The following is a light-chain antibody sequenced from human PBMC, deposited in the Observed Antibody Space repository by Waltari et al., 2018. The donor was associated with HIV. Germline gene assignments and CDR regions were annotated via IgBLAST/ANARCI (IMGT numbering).Light chain of an antibody. V-gene: IGLV3-25*03. Sequence: SYELPQPPSVSVSPGQTARITCSGDALPSPYAPWYQQKPGQAPVLVIYKDRERPSGIPERFSGSKSGTTVTLTISGVQADDEADYYCQSPDKDDSSHVVFGGGTKLTAL. J-gene: IGLJ2*01. CDR1: ALPSPY. CDR3: QSPDKDDSSHVV. CDR2: KDR.